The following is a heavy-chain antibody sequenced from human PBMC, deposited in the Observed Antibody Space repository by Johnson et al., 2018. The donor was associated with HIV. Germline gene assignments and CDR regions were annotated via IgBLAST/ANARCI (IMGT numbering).Heavy chain of an antibody. D-gene: IGHD2-21*01. CDR2: MWYDGSKK. CDR3: ARDVWNLAYCGGDCYSDAFDI. V-gene: IGHV3-33*08. Sequence: QVQLVESGGGVVQPGRSLRLSCAASGFTFSSYGMHWVRQAPGKGLEWVAGMWYDGSKKDYADSVKGRFTTSRDNAKNTLYLQMNSLRAEDTAVYYCARDVWNLAYCGGDCYSDAFDIWGQGTMVTVSS. J-gene: IGHJ3*02. CDR1: GFTFSSYG.